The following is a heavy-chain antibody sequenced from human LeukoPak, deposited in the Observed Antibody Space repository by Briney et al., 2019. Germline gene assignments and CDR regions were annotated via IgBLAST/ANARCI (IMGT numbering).Heavy chain of an antibody. CDR1: GYTFTSYG. D-gene: IGHD3-22*01. V-gene: IGHV1-18*01. CDR2: ISAYNGNT. CDR3: ARPIFAPTYYYDSGGHLDAFDI. Sequence: ASVKVSCKASGYTFTSYGISWARQAPGQGLEWMGWISAYNGNTNYAQKLQGRVTMTTDTSTSTAYMELRSLRSDDTAVYYCARPIFAPTYYYDSGGHLDAFDIWGQGTMVTVSS. J-gene: IGHJ3*02.